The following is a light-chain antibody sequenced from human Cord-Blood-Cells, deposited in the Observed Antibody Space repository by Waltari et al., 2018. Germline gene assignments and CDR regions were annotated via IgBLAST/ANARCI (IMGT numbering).Light chain of an antibody. V-gene: IGLV1-36*01. CDR2: YDD. Sequence: QSVLTQPPSVSEAPRQRVTISCSGSSSNIGNNAVNWYQQLPGKAPKLLIYYDDRLPSGVSNRLSGSKSGTSASLAISGIQSEDEADYYCAAWDDSLNGYVFGTGTKVTVL. CDR3: AAWDDSLNGYV. J-gene: IGLJ1*01. CDR1: SSNIGNNA.